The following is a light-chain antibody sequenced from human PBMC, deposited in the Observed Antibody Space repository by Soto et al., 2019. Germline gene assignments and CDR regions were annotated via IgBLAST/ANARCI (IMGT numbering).Light chain of an antibody. CDR1: QSVSSY. CDR2: DAS. V-gene: IGKV3-11*01. Sequence: EIVLTQSPATLSLSPGERATLSCRASQSVSSYLMWYQQKPGQAPRLLIYDASNRAAGIPARFSGSGSGTDFTLTISSLEPEDFAVYYCQQRSNWPPGFTFGPGTRVDIK. J-gene: IGKJ3*01. CDR3: QQRSNWPPGFT.